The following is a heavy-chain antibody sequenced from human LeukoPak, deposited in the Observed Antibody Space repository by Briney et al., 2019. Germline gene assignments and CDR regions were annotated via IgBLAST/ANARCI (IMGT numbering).Heavy chain of an antibody. D-gene: IGHD1/OR15-1a*01. CDR3: ARNNTSAFDS. J-gene: IGHJ4*02. V-gene: IGHV4-39*01. CDR2: IYYSGST. CDR1: GGSIRSYSDY. Sequence: PSETLSLTCAVSGGSIRSYSDYWGWIRQPPGKGLEWIATIYYSGSTYYNPSLKSRVTTFVDTYRNQFSLELTSVTAADTAVYYCARNNTSAFDSWGQGTLVTVSS.